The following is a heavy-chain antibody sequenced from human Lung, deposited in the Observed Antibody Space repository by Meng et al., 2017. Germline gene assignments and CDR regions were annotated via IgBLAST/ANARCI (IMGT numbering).Heavy chain of an antibody. CDR3: ARDEDISAAGKLFGDY. CDR1: GYTFAAYW. J-gene: IGHJ4*02. CDR2: IDPNNDHT. Sequence: QVRLRQSGAEVKKPGASGKVSCKPSGYTFAAYWIHWLRQAPGQGLEWMGRIDPNNDHTQYAQNFQGRVTMTSDTSISTVYMELNGLRSDDTAVYYCARDEDISAAGKLFGDYWGQGTLVTVSS. V-gene: IGHV1-2*06. D-gene: IGHD6-13*01.